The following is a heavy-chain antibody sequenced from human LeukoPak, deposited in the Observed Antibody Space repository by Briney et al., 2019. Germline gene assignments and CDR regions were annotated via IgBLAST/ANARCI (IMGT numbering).Heavy chain of an antibody. CDR3: AKEYYYDSSGYFNGGGFFDY. J-gene: IGHJ4*02. Sequence: GGSLRLSCAASGFTFSSYAMSWVRQAPGKGLEWVSAISGSGGSTYYADSVKGRLTISRDNSKNTLYLQMNSLRAEDTAVYYCAKEYYYDSSGYFNGGGFFDYWGQGTLVTVSS. D-gene: IGHD3-22*01. CDR2: ISGSGGST. V-gene: IGHV3-23*01. CDR1: GFTFSSYA.